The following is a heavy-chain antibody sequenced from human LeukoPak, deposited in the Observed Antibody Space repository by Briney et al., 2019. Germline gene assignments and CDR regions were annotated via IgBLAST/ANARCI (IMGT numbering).Heavy chain of an antibody. CDR3: AKEEGADYGPCFDY. CDR2: IYSGGST. CDR1: GFTVSSNY. Sequence: QTGGSLRLSCAASGFTVSSNYMSWVRQAPGKGLEWVSVIYSGGSTYYADSVKGRFTISRDNSKNTLYLQMNSLRAEDTAVYYCAKEEGADYGPCFDYLVHGTLVNVSS. D-gene: IGHD4-17*01. V-gene: IGHV3-53*05. J-gene: IGHJ4*01.